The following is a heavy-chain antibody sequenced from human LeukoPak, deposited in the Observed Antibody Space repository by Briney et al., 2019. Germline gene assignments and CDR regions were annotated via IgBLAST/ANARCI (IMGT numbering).Heavy chain of an antibody. Sequence: PGGSLRLSCAASGFTFSSYAMSWVRQAPGKGLEWVSAISGSGGSTYYADSVKGRFTISRDNSKNTLYLQMNSLRAEDTAVYYCAKDKRPDYYGSGRNYYYMDVWGKGTTVTVSS. D-gene: IGHD3-10*01. CDR2: ISGSGGST. CDR3: AKDKRPDYYGSGRNYYYMDV. V-gene: IGHV3-23*01. J-gene: IGHJ6*03. CDR1: GFTFSSYA.